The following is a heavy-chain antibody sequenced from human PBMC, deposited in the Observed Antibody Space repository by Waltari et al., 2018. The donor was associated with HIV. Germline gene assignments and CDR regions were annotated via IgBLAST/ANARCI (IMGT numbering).Heavy chain of an antibody. D-gene: IGHD6-19*01. CDR1: GFTFSSYS. CDR2: ISSSSSYI. CDR3: ARDHGFGYSSGF. J-gene: IGHJ4*02. V-gene: IGHV3-21*01. Sequence: EVQLVESGGGLVKPGGSLRLSCAVSGFTFSSYSMNWVRQAPGKGLEWVSSISSSSSYIYYADSVKGRFTSSRDNAKNSLYLQMNSLRAEDTAVYYCARDHGFGYSSGFWGQGTLVTVSS.